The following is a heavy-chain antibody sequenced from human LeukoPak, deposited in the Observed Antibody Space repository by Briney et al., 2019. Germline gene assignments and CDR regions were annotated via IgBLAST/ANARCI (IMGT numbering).Heavy chain of an antibody. Sequence: ASVKVSCKASGYTFTSYAMNWVRQAPGQGLEWMGWINTNTGNPTYAQGFTGRFVFSLDTSVSTAYLQISSLKAEDTAVYYCARAWELQRYDAFDIWGQGTMVTVSS. J-gene: IGHJ3*02. CDR3: ARAWELQRYDAFDI. V-gene: IGHV7-4-1*02. CDR1: GYTFTSYA. CDR2: INTNTGNP. D-gene: IGHD1-26*01.